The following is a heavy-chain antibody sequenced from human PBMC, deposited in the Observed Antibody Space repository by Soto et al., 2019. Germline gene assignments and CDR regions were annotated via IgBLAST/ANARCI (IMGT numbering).Heavy chain of an antibody. D-gene: IGHD4-17*01. V-gene: IGHV4-4*07. CDR3: AVDYGGNSFDY. CDR2: IYTSEST. J-gene: IGHJ4*02. CDR1: GVSMNIYY. Sequence: QVQLQESGPGVVKPSETLSLTCTVSGVSMNIYYWSWIRQPAGKGLEWIGRIYTSESTNYNPSLRSRVTMSVDTSKNQFSLKLSSVTAADTAVYYCAVDYGGNSFDYWGQGALVTVSS.